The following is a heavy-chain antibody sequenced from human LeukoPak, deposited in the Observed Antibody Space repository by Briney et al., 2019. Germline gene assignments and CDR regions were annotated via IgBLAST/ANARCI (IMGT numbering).Heavy chain of an antibody. V-gene: IGHV4-4*02. J-gene: IGHJ4*02. D-gene: IGHD3-22*01. CDR1: GGSISSSNW. CDR3: AREIVSSGYNNAYFDY. CDR2: IYHSGST. Sequence: SETLSLTCAVSGGSISSSNWWSWVRQPPGKGLEWIGEIYHSGSTNYNPSLKSRVTISVDKSKNQLSLKLSSVTAADTAVYYCAREIVSSGYNNAYFDYWGQGTLVTVSS.